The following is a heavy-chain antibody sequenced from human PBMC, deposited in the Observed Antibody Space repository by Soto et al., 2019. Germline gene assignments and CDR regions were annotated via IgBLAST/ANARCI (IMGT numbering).Heavy chain of an antibody. Sequence: ASVKVSCKVSGYTLTELSMHWVRQAPGKGLEWMGGFDPEDGETIYAQKFQGRVTMTEDTSTDTAYMELSSLRSEDTAVYYCATVAMVRGNNWFDPWGQGTLVTVSS. CDR3: ATVAMVRGNNWFDP. V-gene: IGHV1-24*01. CDR2: FDPEDGET. CDR1: GYTLTELS. D-gene: IGHD3-10*01. J-gene: IGHJ5*02.